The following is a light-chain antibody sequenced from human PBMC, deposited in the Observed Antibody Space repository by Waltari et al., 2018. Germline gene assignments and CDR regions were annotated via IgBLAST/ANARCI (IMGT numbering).Light chain of an antibody. CDR1: QSINRY. CDR3: QQRTAWPLT. Sequence: EIVLTQSPATLSLSPGDRATLSCRASQSINRYLAWYQQKPGQAPSLLIYDASARATGIPTRFRGSGSGTDFTLTISRLEPEDFAVYYCQQRTAWPLTFGQGTKVEIK. V-gene: IGKV3-11*01. CDR2: DAS. J-gene: IGKJ1*01.